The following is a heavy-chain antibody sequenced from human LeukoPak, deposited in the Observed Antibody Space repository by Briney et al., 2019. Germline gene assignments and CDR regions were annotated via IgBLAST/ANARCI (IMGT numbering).Heavy chain of an antibody. CDR2: INHSGST. Sequence: SETLSLTCAVYGGSFSGYYWIWIRQPPGKGLEWIGEINHSGSTNYNPSLKSRVTISVDTSKNQFSLKLTSVTAADTAVYYCARGEMATTLDYWGQGTPVTVSS. D-gene: IGHD5-24*01. CDR3: ARGEMATTLDY. J-gene: IGHJ4*02. CDR1: GGSFSGYY. V-gene: IGHV4-34*01.